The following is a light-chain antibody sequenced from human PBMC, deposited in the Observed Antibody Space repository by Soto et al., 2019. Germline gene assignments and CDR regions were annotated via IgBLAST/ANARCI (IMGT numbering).Light chain of an antibody. CDR2: DAS. V-gene: IGKV3-11*01. J-gene: IGKJ5*01. Sequence: EMVMTQSPATLSVSPGERATLSCRASQSVSNNLAWYQQKPGQAPRLLIYDASNRATGIPARFSGSGSGTDFTLTISSLEPEDSAVYYCQQRHMWPITFGQGTRLEIK. CDR1: QSVSNN. CDR3: QQRHMWPIT.